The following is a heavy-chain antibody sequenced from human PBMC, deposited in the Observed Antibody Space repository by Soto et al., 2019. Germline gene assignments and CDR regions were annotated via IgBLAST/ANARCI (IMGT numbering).Heavy chain of an antibody. CDR1: GGTFSNYA. CDR3: ARKAESYGFDI. CDR2: FIPIFDAA. D-gene: IGHD3-10*01. V-gene: IGHV1-69*13. Sequence: SVKVSCKASGGTFSNYAINWVRQAPGQGLEWMGGFIPIFDAANYAQNFRGRVTITADESTTTAYMELSDLRSEDTAMYYCARKAESYGFDIWGQGTLVTVSS. J-gene: IGHJ3*02.